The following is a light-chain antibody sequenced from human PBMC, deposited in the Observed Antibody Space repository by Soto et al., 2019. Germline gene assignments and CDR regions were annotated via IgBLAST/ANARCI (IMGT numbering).Light chain of an antibody. CDR2: DTS. V-gene: IGKV3-11*01. CDR1: QSVNTY. J-gene: IGKJ5*01. Sequence: EVVVRQSAFTLSWSPRERVALSCRASQSVNTYLTWHQQKPGQAPRLPIYDTSNRATGIPPRFSGSGSGTDFTLTISSLESEDFAVYYCQQRSNFIPVGQGTRLDIK. CDR3: QQRSNFIP.